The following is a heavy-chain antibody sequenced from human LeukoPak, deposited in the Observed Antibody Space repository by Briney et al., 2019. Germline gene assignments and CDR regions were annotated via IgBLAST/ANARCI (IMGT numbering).Heavy chain of an antibody. J-gene: IGHJ4*02. V-gene: IGHV4-39*07. CDR2: MYYSGST. CDR1: SGSISSTSYY. CDR3: AREMRSPRGGFDY. D-gene: IGHD3-10*01. Sequence: SETLSLTCTVSSGSISSTSYYWGWIRQPPGMGLEWIGSMYYSGSTYYDPSLKSRVTISVDTSKSQFSLKLSSVTAADTAVYYCAREMRSPRGGFDYWDQGTLVTVSS.